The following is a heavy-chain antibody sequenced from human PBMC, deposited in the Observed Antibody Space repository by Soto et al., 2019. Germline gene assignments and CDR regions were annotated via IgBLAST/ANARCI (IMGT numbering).Heavy chain of an antibody. Sequence: GGSLRLSCAASGFTFSSYAMSWVRQAPGKGLEWVSAISGSGGSTYYADSVKGRFTISRDNSKNTLYLQMNSLEASDTAIYYCAVFRSSWFGDGRLDSWGPGTLVTVSS. V-gene: IGHV3-23*01. J-gene: IGHJ4*02. D-gene: IGHD6-13*01. CDR2: ISGSGGST. CDR1: GFTFSSYA. CDR3: AVFRSSWFGDGRLDS.